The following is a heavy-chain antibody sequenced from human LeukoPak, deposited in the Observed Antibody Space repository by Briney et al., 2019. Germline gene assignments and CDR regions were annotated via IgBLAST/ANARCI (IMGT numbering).Heavy chain of an antibody. D-gene: IGHD1-1*01. Sequence: SEPLSLPCIVSGASISSSSSYWGWIRQPPGTGLEWIGNFYYTGSTYYNPSLKSRVTISADTSKNQFSMRLRSVTVADTAVYYCARQGPTETFDYWGQGALVTVSS. CDR1: GASISSSSSY. J-gene: IGHJ4*02. CDR2: FYYTGST. CDR3: ARQGPTETFDY. V-gene: IGHV4-39*01.